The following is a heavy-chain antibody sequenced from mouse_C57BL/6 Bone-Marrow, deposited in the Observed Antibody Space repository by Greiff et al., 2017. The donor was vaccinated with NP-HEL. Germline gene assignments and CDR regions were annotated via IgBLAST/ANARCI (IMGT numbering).Heavy chain of an antibody. J-gene: IGHJ1*03. CDR3: ARRGDSDHWYFDV. CDR2: ISNLAYSI. V-gene: IGHV5-15*01. D-gene: IGHD2-12*01. CDR1: GFTFSDYG. Sequence: EVQGVESGGGLVQPGGSLKLSCAASGFTFSDYGMAWVRQAPRKGPEWVAFISNLAYSIYYADTVTGRFTISRENAKNTLYLEMSSLRAEDTAMYYCARRGDSDHWYFDVWGTGTTVTVSS.